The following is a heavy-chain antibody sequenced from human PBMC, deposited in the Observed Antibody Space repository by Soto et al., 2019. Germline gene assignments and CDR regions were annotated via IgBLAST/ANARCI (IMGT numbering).Heavy chain of an antibody. CDR3: ARDSRAYCGGDCSVY. Sequence: PGGSLRLSCAASGFTFSTYSMNWVRQAPGKGLEWVSYISSSSSTIYYADSVKGRFTISRDNAKNALYLQMNSLRAEDTAVYYCARDSRAYCGGDCSVYWGQGTQVTVSS. CDR2: ISSSSSTI. CDR1: GFTFSTYS. J-gene: IGHJ4*02. D-gene: IGHD2-21*02. V-gene: IGHV3-48*01.